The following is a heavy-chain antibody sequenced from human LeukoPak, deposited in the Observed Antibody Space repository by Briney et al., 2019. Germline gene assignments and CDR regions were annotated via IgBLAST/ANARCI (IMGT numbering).Heavy chain of an antibody. CDR2: ISSDESNK. J-gene: IGHJ5*02. CDR3: ARDRFLNSSSPFDP. V-gene: IGHV3-30*03. D-gene: IGHD6-13*01. CDR1: GFTFSSYV. Sequence: PGRSLRLSCAASGFTFSSYVMHWVRQAPGKGLEWVALISSDESNKYYADSVRGRFTISRDNSKNTLYLQMNSLRTEDTAVYYCARDRFLNSSSPFDPWGQGTLVTVSS.